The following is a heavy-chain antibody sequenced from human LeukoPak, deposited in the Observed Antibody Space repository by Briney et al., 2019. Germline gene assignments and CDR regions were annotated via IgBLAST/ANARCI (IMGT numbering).Heavy chain of an antibody. CDR2: IKQDGSEK. CDR1: GFTFSSYW. V-gene: IGHV3-7*01. J-gene: IGHJ5*02. CDR3: ARDSVGYSYGTNWFDP. D-gene: IGHD5-18*01. Sequence: GGSLRHSCAASGFTFSSYWMSWVRQAPGKGLEWVANIKQDGSEKYYVDSVKGRFTISRDNAKNSLYLQMNSLRAEDTAVYYCARDSVGYSYGTNWFDPWGQGTLVTVSS.